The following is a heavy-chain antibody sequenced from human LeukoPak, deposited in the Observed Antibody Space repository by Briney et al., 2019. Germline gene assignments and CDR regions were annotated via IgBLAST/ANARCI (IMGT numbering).Heavy chain of an antibody. CDR3: AREYGSSSLDY. CDR2: IHAGNGNT. J-gene: IGHJ4*02. CDR1: GYTFTTYA. D-gene: IGHD6-6*01. V-gene: IGHV1-3*03. Sequence: GASVKVSCKASGYTFTTYAMHWVRQAPGQRLEWMAWIHAGNGNTRYSQEFQGRVTITTDTSASTAYMELSSLRSEDKAVHYCAREYGSSSLDYWGQGTLVTVSS.